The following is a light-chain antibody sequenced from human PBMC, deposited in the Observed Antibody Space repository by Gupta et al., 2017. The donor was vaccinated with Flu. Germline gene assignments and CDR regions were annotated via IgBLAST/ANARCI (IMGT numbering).Light chain of an antibody. V-gene: IGKV3-20*01. CDR1: QSVSSSY. CDR3: QQYGSSPLT. Sequence: GERATLSCRASQSVSSSYLAWYQQKPGQAPRLLIYGTSSRATGIPDRFSGSGSGTDFTLTISRLEPEDFAVYYCQQYGSSPLTFGGGTKVE. J-gene: IGKJ4*01. CDR2: GTS.